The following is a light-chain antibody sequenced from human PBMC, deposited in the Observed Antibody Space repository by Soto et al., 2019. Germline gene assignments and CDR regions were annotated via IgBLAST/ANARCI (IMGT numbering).Light chain of an antibody. CDR3: QQYNDWPKT. J-gene: IGKJ1*01. CDR2: GAS. Sequence: EIVMTQSPATLSVSPGERATLSCRASQSVSSNLAWYQQKPGQAPRLLIYGASTGATGIPARFSGSGSGTEFTLTISSLQSEDFAVYYCQQYNDWPKTFXQGTKVDIK. V-gene: IGKV3-15*01. CDR1: QSVSSN.